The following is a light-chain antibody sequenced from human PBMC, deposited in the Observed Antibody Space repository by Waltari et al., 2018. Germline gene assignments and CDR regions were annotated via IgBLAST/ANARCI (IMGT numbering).Light chain of an antibody. Sequence: EIVLTQPPVTLSSFPGERVTLSCRASQSVRSNLAWYQQKPGQAPRLLIYDASNMATGIPARFSGSGSGTDFTLTISSLEPEDFAVYFCQQRSNWPRYTFGQGTKLVIK. CDR2: DAS. J-gene: IGKJ2*01. CDR1: QSVRSN. V-gene: IGKV3-11*01. CDR3: QQRSNWPRYT.